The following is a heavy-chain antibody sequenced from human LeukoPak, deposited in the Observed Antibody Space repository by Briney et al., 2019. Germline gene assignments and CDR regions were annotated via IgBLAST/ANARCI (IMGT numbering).Heavy chain of an antibody. D-gene: IGHD1-1*01. V-gene: IGHV3-33*01. CDR3: ARRAKTGYNDY. CDR2: IWSDENKK. J-gene: IGHJ4*02. Sequence: GGSLRLSCAASAFTFKSYGMHWVRQAPGKGLEWVAVIWSDENKKYYADTVKGRFTISRDNSKNTLYLQMNSLRAEDTAVYYCARRAKTGYNDYWGQGTLVTVSS. CDR1: AFTFKSYG.